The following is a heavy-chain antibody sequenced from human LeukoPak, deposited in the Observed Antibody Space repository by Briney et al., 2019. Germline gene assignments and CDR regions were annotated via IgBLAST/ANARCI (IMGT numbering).Heavy chain of an antibody. D-gene: IGHD4-17*01. V-gene: IGHV1-2*02. J-gene: IGHJ5*02. CDR2: INPNSGGT. Sequence: ASVKVPCKASGYTFTGYYMHWVRQAPGQGLEWMGWINPNSGGTNYAQKFQGRVTMTRDTSISTAYMELSRLRSDDTAVYYCASSTVTTSSSFDPWGQGTLVTVSS. CDR1: GYTFTGYY. CDR3: ASSTVTTSSSFDP.